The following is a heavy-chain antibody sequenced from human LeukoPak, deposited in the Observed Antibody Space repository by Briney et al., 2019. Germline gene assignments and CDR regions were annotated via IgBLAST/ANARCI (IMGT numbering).Heavy chain of an antibody. Sequence: GGSLRLSCAASGFTFSSYAMHWVRQAPGKGLEWVAVISYDGSNKYYADSVKGRFTISRDNSKNTLYLQMNSLRAEDTAVYYCARAVAAAGRSDNDYWGQGTLVTVSS. CDR1: GFTFSSYA. CDR3: ARAVAAAGRSDNDY. D-gene: IGHD6-13*01. V-gene: IGHV3-30*04. J-gene: IGHJ4*02. CDR2: ISYDGSNK.